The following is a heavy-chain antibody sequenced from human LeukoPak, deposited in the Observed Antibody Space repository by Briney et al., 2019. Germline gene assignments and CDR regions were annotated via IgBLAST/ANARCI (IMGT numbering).Heavy chain of an antibody. CDR3: AKGSAGNADFAS. V-gene: IGHV3-23*01. CDR1: GFTFSSFS. J-gene: IGHJ4*02. D-gene: IGHD2-15*01. Sequence: GGSLRLSCAASGFTFSSFSMTWVRQAPGKGLEWVSSIIVSGTTYYADSVKGRFTISRDSFRGTLFLQMDSLRVEDTAVYFCAKGSAGNADFASWGQGALVSVS. CDR2: IIVSGTT.